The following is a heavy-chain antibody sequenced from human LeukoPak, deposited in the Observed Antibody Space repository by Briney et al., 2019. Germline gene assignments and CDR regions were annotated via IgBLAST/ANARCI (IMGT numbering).Heavy chain of an antibody. D-gene: IGHD4-17*01. CDR1: GGPISTYQ. CDR2: IYYTGST. Sequence: SETLSLTCTVSGGPISTYQWSWIRQPPGKGLEWIGYIYYTGSTNYNPSLRSRVTISLDTSKNQFSLRVNSVTAADTAVYYCARRTTVTPIWFDPWGQGTLVTVSS. J-gene: IGHJ5*02. CDR3: ARRTTVTPIWFDP. V-gene: IGHV4-59*08.